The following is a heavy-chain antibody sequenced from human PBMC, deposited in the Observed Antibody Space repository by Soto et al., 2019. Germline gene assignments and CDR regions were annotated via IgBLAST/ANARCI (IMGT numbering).Heavy chain of an antibody. CDR3: ARGYGEEWPTSDF. CDR2: IHHDGGT. Sequence: QVQLQQWGAGLLKPSETLSLTCTVYGGSFSRYHWNWIRQAPGKGLEWIGEIHHDGGTNYSPSLEGRVTISVDTSKHEFSLKLSSVTAADTAVYFCARGYGEEWPTSDFWGQGTLVTVSS. D-gene: IGHD3-10*01. V-gene: IGHV4-34*01. J-gene: IGHJ4*02. CDR1: GGSFSRYH.